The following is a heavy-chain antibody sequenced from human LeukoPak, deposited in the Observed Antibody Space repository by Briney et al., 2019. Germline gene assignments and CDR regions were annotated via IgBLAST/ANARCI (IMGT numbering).Heavy chain of an antibody. CDR3: ASRRIVVVVAATLGYYYYGMDV. J-gene: IGHJ6*02. D-gene: IGHD2-15*01. Sequence: ASVKVSFKASGGTFNNYAISWVRQAPGQRLEWMGGILPIFGTANYAQKFQGRVTITADESTSTAYMELSSLRSEDTAVYYCASRRIVVVVAATLGYYYYGMDVWGQGTTVTVSS. CDR1: GGTFNNYA. CDR2: ILPIFGTA. V-gene: IGHV1-69*13.